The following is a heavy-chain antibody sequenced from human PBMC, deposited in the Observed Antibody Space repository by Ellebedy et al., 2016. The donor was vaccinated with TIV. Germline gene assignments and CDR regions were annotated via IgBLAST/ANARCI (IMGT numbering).Heavy chain of an antibody. CDR3: AKDLPNWANDY. V-gene: IGHV3-7*01. CDR1: GFSFSNYW. D-gene: IGHD7-27*01. J-gene: IGHJ4*02. Sequence: GESLKISXAASGFSFSNYWMDWARQAPGKGLEWVASIKDDGSEKYYVDSVKGRFTISRDNAKNSVYLQMNSLRADDTGVYYCAKDLPNWANDYWGQGVLVTVSS. CDR2: IKDDGSEK.